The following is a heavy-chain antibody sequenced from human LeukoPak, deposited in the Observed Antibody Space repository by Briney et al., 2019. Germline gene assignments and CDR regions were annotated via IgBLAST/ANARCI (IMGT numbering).Heavy chain of an antibody. CDR2: IIPILGIA. D-gene: IGHD4-17*01. CDR1: GGTFSSYA. Sequence: SVKVSCKASGGTFSSYAISWVRQAPGQGLEWMGRIIPILGIANYAQKFQGRVTITADKSTSTAYMELSSLRSEDTAVYYCATNYGDYENAFDIWGQGTMVTVSS. V-gene: IGHV1-69*04. J-gene: IGHJ3*02. CDR3: ATNYGDYENAFDI.